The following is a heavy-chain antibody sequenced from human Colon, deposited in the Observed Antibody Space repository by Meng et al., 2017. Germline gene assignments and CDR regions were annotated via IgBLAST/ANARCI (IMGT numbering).Heavy chain of an antibody. D-gene: IGHD3-10*01. J-gene: IGHJ4*02. CDR1: GGAINNRTYY. Sequence: QWQLQESGPGLVRPSKTLSLTWTVSGGAINNRTYYWTWIRQPPGKGLEWIGYVYYDGTTNYNPFLESRLTMSIDTSKNQFSLKLSSVTAADTAVYYCARDWGSGTPYWGQGTLVTVSS. CDR3: ARDWGSGTPY. CDR2: VYYDGTT. V-gene: IGHV4-61*01.